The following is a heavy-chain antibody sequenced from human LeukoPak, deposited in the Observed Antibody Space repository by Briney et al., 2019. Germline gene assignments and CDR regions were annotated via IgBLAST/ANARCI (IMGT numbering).Heavy chain of an antibody. V-gene: IGHV3-33*01. J-gene: IGHJ4*02. CDR1: GFTFSSYG. Sequence: PGGSLRLSCAASGFTFSSYGMHWVRQAPGKGLEWVAVIWYDGSNKYYADSVKGRFTISRDNSKNTLYLQMNSLRAEDTAVYYCARDTRKTPFDYWGQGTLVTVSS. CDR2: IWYDGSNK. D-gene: IGHD1-26*01. CDR3: ARDTRKTPFDY.